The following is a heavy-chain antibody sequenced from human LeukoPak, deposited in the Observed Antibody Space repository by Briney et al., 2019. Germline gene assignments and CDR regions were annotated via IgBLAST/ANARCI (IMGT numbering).Heavy chain of an antibody. CDR1: GDSFSSNSAA. D-gene: IGHD3-3*01. CDR3: ARNRPVQYYDFWSGHARHDAFDI. J-gene: IGHJ3*02. CDR2: TYYRSKWYN. V-gene: IGHV6-1*01. Sequence: SQTLSLTCAISGDSFSSNSAAWNWLRQSPSRGLEWLERTYYRSKWYNDYAVSVKSRITINPDTSKHQFSLQLNSVTPEDTAVYYCARNRPVQYYDFWSGHARHDAFDIWGQGTMVTVSS.